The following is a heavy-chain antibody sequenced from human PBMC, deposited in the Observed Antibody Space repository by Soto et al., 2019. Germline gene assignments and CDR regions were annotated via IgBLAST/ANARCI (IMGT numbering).Heavy chain of an antibody. CDR2: ISYDGSNK. CDR1: GFTFSSYA. V-gene: IGHV3-30-3*01. J-gene: IGHJ4*02. Sequence: PGGSLRLSCAASGFTFSSYAMHWVRQAPGKGLEWVAVISYDGSNKYYADSVRGRFTISRDNSKNTLYLQMNSLRAEDTALYYCVGSYYDCSGYYYAFYYWAQGT. CDR3: VGSYYDCSGYYYAFYY. D-gene: IGHD3-22*01.